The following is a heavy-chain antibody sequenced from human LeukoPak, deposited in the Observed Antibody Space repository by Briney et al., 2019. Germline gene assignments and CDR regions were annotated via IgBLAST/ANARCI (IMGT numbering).Heavy chain of an antibody. CDR2: FTNSGFI. D-gene: IGHD2-15*01. CDR3: AREYCSGGTCYLPGY. J-gene: IGHJ4*02. CDR1: GFTFRDFY. V-gene: IGHV3-69-1*01. Sequence: GGSLRLSCAASGFTFRDFYMSWVRQAPGKGLEWVSCFTNSGFISYAGSVQGRFTISRDNDNNSLYLQMNSLTAEDTAVYYCAREYCSGGTCYLPGYWGQGTLVTVSS.